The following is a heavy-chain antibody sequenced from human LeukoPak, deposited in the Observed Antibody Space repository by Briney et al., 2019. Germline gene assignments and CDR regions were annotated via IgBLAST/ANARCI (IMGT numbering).Heavy chain of an antibody. CDR1: GFTFSSYS. CDR2: ISSSSSTI. D-gene: IGHD2-15*01. J-gene: IGHJ4*02. V-gene: IGHV3-48*02. Sequence: GGSLRLSCAASGFTFSSYSMNWVRQAPGKGLEWVSYISSSSSTIHYADSVKGRFTISRDNAKNSLYLQMNSLRDEDTAVYYCARDCLGGGSCYGFDYWGQGTLVTVSS. CDR3: ARDCLGGGSCYGFDY.